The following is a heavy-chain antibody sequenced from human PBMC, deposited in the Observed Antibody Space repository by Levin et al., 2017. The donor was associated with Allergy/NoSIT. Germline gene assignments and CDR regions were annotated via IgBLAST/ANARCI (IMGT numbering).Heavy chain of an antibody. J-gene: IGHJ2*01. CDR3: ARDRGLGYCSGGSCYSWHFDL. CDR1: GYTFTGQY. D-gene: IGHD2-15*01. Sequence: GASVKVSCKASGYTFTGQYMHWVRQAPGQGLEWMGWINPNSGGRNYAQKFQGRVTMTRDTSISTAYMELSRLRSDDTAVYYCARDRGLGYCSGGSCYSWHFDLWGRGTLVTVSS. V-gene: IGHV1-2*02. CDR2: INPNSGGR.